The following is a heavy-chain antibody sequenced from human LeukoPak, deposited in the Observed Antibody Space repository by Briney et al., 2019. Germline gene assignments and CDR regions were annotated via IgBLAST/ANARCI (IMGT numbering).Heavy chain of an antibody. V-gene: IGHV4-31*03. CDR1: GGSISSGGYY. CDR3: ARAQTTVTTNFDY. D-gene: IGHD4-17*01. CDR2: IYYSGST. J-gene: IGHJ4*02. Sequence: SQTLSLTCTVSGGSISSGGYYWSWIRQHPGKGLEWIGYIYYSGSTYYNPSLESRVTISVDTSKNQFSLKLSSVTAADTAVYYCARAQTTVTTNFDYWGQGTLVTVSS.